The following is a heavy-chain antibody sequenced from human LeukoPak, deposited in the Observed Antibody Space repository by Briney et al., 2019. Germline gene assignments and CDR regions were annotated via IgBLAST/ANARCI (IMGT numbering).Heavy chain of an antibody. CDR2: ISAYNGNT. D-gene: IGHD3-22*01. J-gene: IGHJ3*02. CDR1: GYTFTSYG. CDR3: ATRLRDRAAYAFDI. V-gene: IGHV1-18*01. Sequence: ASVKVSCKASGYTFTSYGISWVRQAPGQGLEWMGWISAYNGNTNYAQKLQGRVTMTTDTSTSTAYMELRSLGSEDTAVYYCATRLRDRAAYAFDIWGQGTMVTVSS.